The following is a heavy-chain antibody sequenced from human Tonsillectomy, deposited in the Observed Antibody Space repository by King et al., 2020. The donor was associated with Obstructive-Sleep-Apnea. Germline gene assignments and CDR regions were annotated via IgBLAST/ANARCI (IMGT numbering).Heavy chain of an antibody. CDR1: GFTFSDSA. CDR2: IRSKANSYAT. V-gene: IGHV3-73*01. Sequence: VKLVESGGGLVQPGGSLKLSCAASGFTFSDSAMHWVRQASGKGLEWVGRIRSKANSYATAYTASVKGRFTISRDDSKNTAYLQMSSLKTEDTAVYYCTRHSYSGTYYAFDIWGRGTMVTVSS. D-gene: IGHD1-26*01. J-gene: IGHJ3*02. CDR3: TRHSYSGTYYAFDI.